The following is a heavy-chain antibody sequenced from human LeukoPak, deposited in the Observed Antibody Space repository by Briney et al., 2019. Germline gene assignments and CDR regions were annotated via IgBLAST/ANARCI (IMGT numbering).Heavy chain of an antibody. CDR3: ARGSAKPTYSSGGSIDY. Sequence: AETLSLTCAVYGGSFSGYYWSWIRQPPGKGLEWIWEINHSGSTNHNPSLESRVTITEDTSKTQFPLKLSSVTAADTAEYYCARGSAKPTYSSGGSIDYWGQGTLVTVSS. J-gene: IGHJ4*02. D-gene: IGHD3-10*01. V-gene: IGHV4-34*01. CDR2: INHSGST. CDR1: GGSFSGYY.